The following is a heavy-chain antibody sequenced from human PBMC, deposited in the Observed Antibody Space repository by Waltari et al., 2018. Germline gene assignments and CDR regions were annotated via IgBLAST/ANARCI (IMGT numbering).Heavy chain of an antibody. D-gene: IGHD3-10*01. CDR3: AKARGSGSYSAYYFDY. J-gene: IGHJ4*02. V-gene: IGHV3-23*01. CDR2: ISRSGGST. Sequence: EVQLLESGGGLVQPGGSLRLSCAASGFTFSTYAMTWVRQAPGKGLEWVSIISRSGGSTYYADSVKGRFTISRDNSKNTLYLQMNSLRVEDTAVYYCAKARGSGSYSAYYFDYWGQGTLVTVSS. CDR1: GFTFSTYA.